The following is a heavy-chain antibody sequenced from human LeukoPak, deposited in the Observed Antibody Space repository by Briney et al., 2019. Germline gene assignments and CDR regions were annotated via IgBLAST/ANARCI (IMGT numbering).Heavy chain of an antibody. V-gene: IGHV3-7*01. CDR2: IEQDGSEK. D-gene: IGHD3-3*01. CDR1: GFTFSSYW. Sequence: PGGSLRLSCAASGFTFSSYWMSWVRQAPGKGLEWVANIEQDGSEKYYVDSVKGRFTISRDNAKNSLYLQMNSLRAEDTAVYYCARGDYDFWSGYYENYYYYYYMDVWGKGTTVTVSS. J-gene: IGHJ6*03. CDR3: ARGDYDFWSGYYENYYYYYYMDV.